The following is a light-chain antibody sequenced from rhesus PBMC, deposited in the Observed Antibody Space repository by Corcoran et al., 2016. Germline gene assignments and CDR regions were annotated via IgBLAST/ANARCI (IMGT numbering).Light chain of an antibody. V-gene: IGKV2-104*02. CDR2: EVS. J-gene: IGKJ3*01. Sequence: DIVMTQTPLSLPVTPGEPASISCRSSQSLLDSEDGNTYLDWYLQKPGQSPQLLIYEVSNRASGVPERVSGSGSDTDFTLKISRVEAEEVGVYYCMQGIEFPFTFGPGTKLDIK. CDR3: MQGIEFPFT. CDR1: QSLLDSEDGNTY.